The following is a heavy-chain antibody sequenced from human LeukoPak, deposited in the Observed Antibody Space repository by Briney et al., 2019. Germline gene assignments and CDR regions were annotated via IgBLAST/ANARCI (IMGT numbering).Heavy chain of an antibody. D-gene: IGHD5-12*01. Sequence: SETLSLTCTVSGGSISSYYWSWIRQPPGKGLEWIGYIYYSGSTNYNPSLKSRVTISVDTSKNQFSLKLSSVTAADTAVYYCASPSGYSGYGFVYWGQGTLVTVSS. CDR1: GGSISSYY. V-gene: IGHV4-59*08. J-gene: IGHJ4*02. CDR2: IYYSGST. CDR3: ASPSGYSGYGFVY.